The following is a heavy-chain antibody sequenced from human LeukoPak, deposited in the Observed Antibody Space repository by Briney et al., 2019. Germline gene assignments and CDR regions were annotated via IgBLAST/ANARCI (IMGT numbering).Heavy chain of an antibody. J-gene: IGHJ5*02. V-gene: IGHV4-59*01. Sequence: SETLSLTCTVSGGSITSYYWSWIRQPPGKGLEWIGSIYYSGSTNYNPSLKSRVTISVDTSKNQFSLKLRSVTAADTAVYYCARDKGDYGDYYWFDPWGQGTLVTVSS. CDR3: ARDKGDYGDYYWFDP. CDR2: IYYSGST. D-gene: IGHD4-17*01. CDR1: GGSITSYY.